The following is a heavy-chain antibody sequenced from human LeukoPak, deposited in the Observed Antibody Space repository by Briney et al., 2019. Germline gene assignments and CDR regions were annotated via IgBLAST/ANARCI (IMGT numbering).Heavy chain of an antibody. V-gene: IGHV3-74*01. CDR2: VNLDGRST. CDR3: VRDVWGDRDGFFEY. D-gene: IGHD5-24*01. Sequence: GGSLRLSCAASGFSFGSFWMHWVRQVPGKGLMWVARVNLDGRSTSYAEFVKGRFTISRDNARLTVYLQMNSLRADDTAVYYCVRDVWGDRDGFFEYWGQGALVTVSS. CDR1: GFSFGSFW. J-gene: IGHJ4*02.